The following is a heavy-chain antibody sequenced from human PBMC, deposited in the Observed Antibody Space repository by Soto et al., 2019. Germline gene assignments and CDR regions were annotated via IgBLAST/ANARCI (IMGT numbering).Heavy chain of an antibody. J-gene: IGHJ5*02. CDR1: GGSISSGDYY. Sequence: SETLSLTCTVSGGSISSGDYYWSWIRQPPGKGLEWIGYIYYSGSTYYNPSLKSRVTISVDTSKNQFSRKLSSVTAADTAVYYCARQGYCSSTSCSEGWFDPWGQGTLVTVSS. V-gene: IGHV4-30-4*01. CDR2: IYYSGST. CDR3: ARQGYCSSTSCSEGWFDP. D-gene: IGHD2-2*01.